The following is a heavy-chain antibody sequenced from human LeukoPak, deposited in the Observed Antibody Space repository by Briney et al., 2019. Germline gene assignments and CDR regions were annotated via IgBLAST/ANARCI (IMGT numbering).Heavy chain of an antibody. Sequence: GGSLRLSCAASGFTFTTYWMSWVRQAPGKGPEWVANIKDDGSEKYYVDSVKGRFTISRDNSKNSLSLQMNSLRAEDTAVYYCASTYGSGYYWGQGTLVTVSS. CDR2: IKDDGSEK. D-gene: IGHD3-10*01. V-gene: IGHV3-7*01. J-gene: IGHJ4*02. CDR3: ASTYGSGYY. CDR1: GFTFTTYW.